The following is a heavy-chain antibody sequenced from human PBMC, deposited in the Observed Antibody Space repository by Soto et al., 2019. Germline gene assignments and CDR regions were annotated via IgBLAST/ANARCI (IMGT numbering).Heavy chain of an antibody. D-gene: IGHD1-26*01. V-gene: IGHV1-69*13. CDR2: IIPIFGTA. Sequence: ASVKVSCKASGGTFSSYAISWVRQAPGQGLEWMGGIIPIFGTANYAQKFQGRVTITADESTSTAYMELSSLRSEDTAVYYCARVPRSGSYYGKWFDPCGQGTLVTVSS. CDR3: ARVPRSGSYYGKWFDP. J-gene: IGHJ5*02. CDR1: GGTFSSYA.